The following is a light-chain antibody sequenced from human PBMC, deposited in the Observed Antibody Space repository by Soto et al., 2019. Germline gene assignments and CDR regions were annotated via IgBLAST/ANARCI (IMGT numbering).Light chain of an antibody. J-gene: IGKJ1*01. Sequence: EIVLTQSPGTLPLSPGERATLSCRASQSVSRNFLAWYQQKPGQAPRLLIYGASSRATGIPDRFSGSGSGTDFSLTISRLEPEDFAVYYCQQYGSSPWTFGQGTKVDI. CDR1: QSVSRNF. CDR3: QQYGSSPWT. CDR2: GAS. V-gene: IGKV3-20*01.